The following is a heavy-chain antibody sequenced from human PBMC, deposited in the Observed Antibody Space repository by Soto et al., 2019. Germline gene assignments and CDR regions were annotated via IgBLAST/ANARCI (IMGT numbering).Heavy chain of an antibody. J-gene: IGHJ5*02. CDR1: GGSVSSGSYY. Sequence: SETLSLTCTVSGGSVSSGSYYWSWIRQPPGKGLEWIGYIYYSGCTNYNPSLKSRVTISVDTSKNQFSLKLSSVTAADTAVYYCARGIAVAGTFWFDPWGQGTLVTVSS. D-gene: IGHD6-19*01. CDR2: IYYSGCT. CDR3: ARGIAVAGTFWFDP. V-gene: IGHV4-61*01.